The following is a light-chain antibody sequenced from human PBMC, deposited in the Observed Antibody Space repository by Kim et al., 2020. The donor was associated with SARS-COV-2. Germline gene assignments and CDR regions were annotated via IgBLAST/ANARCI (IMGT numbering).Light chain of an antibody. CDR2: DIN. V-gene: IGLV2-14*03. CDR3: SSYTLSDTFV. J-gene: IGLJ1*01. CDR1: NSDIGAYDY. Sequence: QSALTQPASVSGFPGQSITISCTGTNSDIGAYDYVAFFQQHPDKVPRLIIYDINKRPSGISSRFSGSKSGNTASLTISGLQADDEADYYCSSYTLSDTFVFGTGTKVTVL.